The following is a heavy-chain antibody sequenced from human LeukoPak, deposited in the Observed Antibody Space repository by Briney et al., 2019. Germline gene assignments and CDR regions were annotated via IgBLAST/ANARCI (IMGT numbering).Heavy chain of an antibody. Sequence: ASVKVSCKASAHTFTGYYMHWVRQAPGQGLEWMGWINPNSGGTNYAQKFQGRVTMTRDTSITTAYMELSRLSSDDTAVYYCARHPGKVTNDWYFDLWGRGTLVTVSS. CDR3: ARHPGKVTNDWYFDL. J-gene: IGHJ2*01. V-gene: IGHV1-2*02. CDR1: AHTFTGYY. D-gene: IGHD4-23*01. CDR2: INPNSGGT.